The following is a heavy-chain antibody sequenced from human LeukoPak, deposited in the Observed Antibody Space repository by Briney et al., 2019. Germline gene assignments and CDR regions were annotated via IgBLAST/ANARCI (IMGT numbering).Heavy chain of an antibody. CDR2: TSSSGETT. Sequence: GGFLRLSCVASGFAFSSYAMSWVRQAAGKGLEWVSSTSSSGETTYYADSVKGRFTISRDNSRNTLYLQMNSLRAEDTAVYYCAKDRPNYYGTNGHYYRRDGDCWGQGTLVTVSS. D-gene: IGHD3-22*01. V-gene: IGHV3-23*01. CDR3: AKDRPNYYGTNGHYYRRDGDC. CDR1: GFAFSSYA. J-gene: IGHJ4*02.